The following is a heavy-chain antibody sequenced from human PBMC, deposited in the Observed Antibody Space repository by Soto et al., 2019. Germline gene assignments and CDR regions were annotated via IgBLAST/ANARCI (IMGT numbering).Heavy chain of an antibody. J-gene: IGHJ5*02. Sequence: SSVKVSSKTSVYTFSNYGITWVRQAPGQPLEWLGWISLYSDGTNYAQKFQGRVSMTTDTSTTTAYMELRSLSSDDTAVYYCARVVPSGEDWFGPWGQGTMVTVSS. CDR1: VYTFSNYG. V-gene: IGHV1-18*01. D-gene: IGHD2-2*01. CDR2: ISLYSDGT. CDR3: ARVVPSGEDWFGP.